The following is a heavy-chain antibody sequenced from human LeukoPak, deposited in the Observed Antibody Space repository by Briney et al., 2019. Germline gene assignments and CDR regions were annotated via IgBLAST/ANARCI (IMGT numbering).Heavy chain of an antibody. J-gene: IGHJ3*02. D-gene: IGHD5-24*01. CDR1: GFTFSSYA. CDR3: ARVDGNSYGFHAFDI. CDR2: ISGSGGST. Sequence: PGGSLRLSCAASGFTFSSYAMSWVRQAPGKGLEWVSAISGSGGSTYYADSVKGRFTISRDNSKNTLYLQMNSLRAEDTAVYYCARVDGNSYGFHAFDIWGQGTVVSVAT. V-gene: IGHV3-23*01.